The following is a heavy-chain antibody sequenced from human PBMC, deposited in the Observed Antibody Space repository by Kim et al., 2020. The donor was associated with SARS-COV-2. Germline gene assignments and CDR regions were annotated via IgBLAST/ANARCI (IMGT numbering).Heavy chain of an antibody. D-gene: IGHD6-6*01. CDR2: ISRNSGSI. J-gene: IGHJ4*02. CDR3: AKDIEYSSSSVFGS. V-gene: IGHV3-9*01. CDR1: GFTFGDYA. Sequence: GGSLRLSCAASGFTFGDYAMHWVRQAPGKGLEWVSGISRNSGSIGYADSVKGRFTISRDNAKNSLYLQMNSLRAEDTAMYYCAKDIEYSSSSVFGSWGQGALVTVSS.